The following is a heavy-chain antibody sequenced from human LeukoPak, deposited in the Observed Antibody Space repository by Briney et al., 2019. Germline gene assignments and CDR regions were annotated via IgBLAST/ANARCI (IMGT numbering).Heavy chain of an antibody. CDR3: ARGGNPVRQNWFDP. V-gene: IGHV4-39*01. CDR1: GGSISSSSYY. Sequence: SETLSLTCTVSGGSISSSSYYWGWIRQPPGKGLEWIGNIYYSGSTYYNPSLKSRVNISVATSKNQFSLKLSSVTAADTAVYYCARGGNPVRQNWFDPWGQGTLVTVSS. J-gene: IGHJ5*02. CDR2: IYYSGST. D-gene: IGHD3-16*01.